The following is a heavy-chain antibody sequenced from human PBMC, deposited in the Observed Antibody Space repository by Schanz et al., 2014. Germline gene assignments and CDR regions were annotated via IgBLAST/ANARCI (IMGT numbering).Heavy chain of an antibody. D-gene: IGHD3-3*01. CDR3: ARTASHDVWRGYIPHYAFDL. CDR2: IDPNSGGT. J-gene: IGHJ3*01. CDR1: GNTLSAYY. V-gene: IGHV1-2*02. Sequence: QVQLVQSGADVKKPGASVKVSCKASGNTLSAYYIHWIRQAPGQGLEWMGWIDPNSGGTNYAQKFQGRGTMTSDTSTTTVYIEVNSLTSDDTAVFYCARTASHDVWRGYIPHYAFDLWGQGTVVIVSS.